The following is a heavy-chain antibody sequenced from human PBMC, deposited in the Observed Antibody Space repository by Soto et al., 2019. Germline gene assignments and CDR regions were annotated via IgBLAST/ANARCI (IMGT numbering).Heavy chain of an antibody. J-gene: IGHJ4*02. Sequence: GGSLRLSCSVSGFTFSIYAMHWVRQAPGKGLEYVSSISTNGGSTDYADSVKGRFTISRDNSKNTVYLQMSSLRAEDTAVYYCAKSMGTAAAALLYYWGQGTLVTVSS. CDR1: GFTFSIYA. V-gene: IGHV3-64D*06. D-gene: IGHD2-15*01. CDR2: ISTNGGST. CDR3: AKSMGTAAAALLYY.